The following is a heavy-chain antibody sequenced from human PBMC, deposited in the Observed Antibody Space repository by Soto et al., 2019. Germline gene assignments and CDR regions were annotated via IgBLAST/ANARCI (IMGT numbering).Heavy chain of an antibody. J-gene: IGHJ4*02. D-gene: IGHD1-1*01. CDR2: ISGSGGST. CDR1: GFTFSNYA. CDR3: AVPTDRRVTGLDY. V-gene: IGHV3-23*01. Sequence: PGGSLRLSCAASGFTFSNYAMSWVRQAPGKGLQWVSAISGSGGSTYYADSVKGRFTISRDNSENTLYLQMNSLRAEDTAVYYCAVPTDRRVTGLDYWGQGTLVTVSS.